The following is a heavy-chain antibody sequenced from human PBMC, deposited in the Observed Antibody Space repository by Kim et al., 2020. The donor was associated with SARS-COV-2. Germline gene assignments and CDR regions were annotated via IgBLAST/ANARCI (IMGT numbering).Heavy chain of an antibody. CDR3: ARGREAAGASAFDF. J-gene: IGHJ4*02. CDR2: NNTNTGNL. Sequence: ASVKVSCKASGYTFTSYAMNWVRQAPGQGLEWMGWNNTNTGNLTYAHGFTGRFVFSLDTSVSTAYLQISSLKAEDTAVYYCARGREAAGASAFDFWGQGTLVTVSA. D-gene: IGHD6-13*01. CDR1: GYTFTSYA. V-gene: IGHV7-4-1*02.